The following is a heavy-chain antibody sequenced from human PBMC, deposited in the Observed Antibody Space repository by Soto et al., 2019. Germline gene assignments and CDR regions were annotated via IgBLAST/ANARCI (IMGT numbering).Heavy chain of an antibody. D-gene: IGHD6-13*01. CDR2: INHSGST. CDR3: AIFQRHSSSWYIGST. Sequence: QVQLQQWGAGLLKPSETLSLTCAVYGGSFSGYYWSWIRQPPGKGLEWIGEINHSGSTNYNPSLKSRVTISVDTSKNQFSLKLSSVTAADTAVYYCAIFQRHSSSWYIGSTWGQGTLVTVSS. V-gene: IGHV4-34*01. CDR1: GGSFSGYY. J-gene: IGHJ5*02.